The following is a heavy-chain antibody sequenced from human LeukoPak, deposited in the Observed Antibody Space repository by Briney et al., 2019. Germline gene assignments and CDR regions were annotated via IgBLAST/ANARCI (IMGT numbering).Heavy chain of an antibody. CDR3: ARDRHYDASTVFDP. J-gene: IGHJ5*02. D-gene: IGHD3-3*01. V-gene: IGHV1-18*01. CDR2: ISANSGNT. CDR1: GYTFINYG. Sequence: ASVKVSCKASGYTFINYGISWVRQAPGQGLEWMGWISANSGNTKFAQKVQGRITMTTDTSTSTAYMDLRSLRSDDTAIYYCARDRHYDASTVFDPWGQGTLVTVSS.